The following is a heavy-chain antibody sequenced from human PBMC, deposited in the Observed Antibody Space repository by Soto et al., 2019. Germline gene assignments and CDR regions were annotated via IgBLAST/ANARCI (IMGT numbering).Heavy chain of an antibody. CDR1: GFTFSSYG. J-gene: IGHJ3*02. V-gene: IGHV3-30*03. CDR2: ISYDGSNK. CDR3: AGGWDDAFDI. D-gene: IGHD1-26*01. Sequence: GGSLRLSCAASGFTFSSYGMHWVRQAPGKGLEWVAVISYDGSNKYYADSVKGRFTISRDNSKNTLYLQMNSLRAEDTAVYYCAGGWDDAFDIWGQGTMVTVSS.